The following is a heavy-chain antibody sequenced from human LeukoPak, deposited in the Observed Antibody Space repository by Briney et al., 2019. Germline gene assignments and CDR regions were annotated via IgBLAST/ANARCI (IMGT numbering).Heavy chain of an antibody. V-gene: IGHV3-53*01. D-gene: IGHD4-23*01. CDR3: ARRTTVGCFDY. CDR1: GFTVSSNY. Sequence: PGGSLRLSCAASGFTVSSNYMSWVRQAPGKGLEWVSVIYSGGSTYYADSVKGRFTISRDNSKNTLYLQMNSLRAEDTAVYYCARRTTVGCFDYWGQGTLVTVSS. CDR2: IYSGGST. J-gene: IGHJ4*02.